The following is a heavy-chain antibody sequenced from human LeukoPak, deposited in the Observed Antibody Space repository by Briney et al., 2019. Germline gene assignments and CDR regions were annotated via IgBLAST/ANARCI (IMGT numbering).Heavy chain of an antibody. CDR2: IIPIFGTA. CDR3: AREDCSSTSCRMENWFDP. V-gene: IGHV1-69*13. CDR1: GYTFTSYD. J-gene: IGHJ5*02. D-gene: IGHD2-2*01. Sequence: ASVKVSCKASGYTFTSYDINWVRQATGQGLEWMGGIIPIFGTANYAQKFQGRVTITADESTSTAYMELSSLRSEDTAVYYCAREDCSSTSCRMENWFDPWGQGTLVTVSS.